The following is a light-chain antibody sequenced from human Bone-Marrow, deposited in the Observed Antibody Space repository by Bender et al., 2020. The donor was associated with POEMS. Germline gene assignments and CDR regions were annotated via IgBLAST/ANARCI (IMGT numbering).Light chain of an antibody. V-gene: IGLV2-23*01. J-gene: IGLJ1*01. CDR2: EGN. CDR1: RSDFVNYNL. Sequence: QSALTQPASVSGSPGQSITISCTGTRSDFVNYNLVSWYQQHPGKAPKLMIYEGNRRPSGVTHRFSGSKSGNTASLTISGLQAEDEADYYCCSYAGSKVFGTGAKVAVL. CDR3: CSYAGSKV.